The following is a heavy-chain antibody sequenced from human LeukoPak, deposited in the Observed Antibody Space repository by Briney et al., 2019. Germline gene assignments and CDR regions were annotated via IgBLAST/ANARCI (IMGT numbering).Heavy chain of an antibody. CDR1: GFPFSKAW. J-gene: IGHJ4*02. D-gene: IGHD4-17*01. CDR2: IKSKTDSGTT. V-gene: IGHV3-15*01. CDR3: TTEDYGDYVPDY. Sequence: GGSLRLSCAASGFPFSKAWMSWVRQAPGKGLEWVGQIKSKTDSGTTDHAAPVKGRFTISRDDSKNSLYLLMNSLKTEDTAVYYCTTEDYGDYVPDYWGQGTLVTVSS.